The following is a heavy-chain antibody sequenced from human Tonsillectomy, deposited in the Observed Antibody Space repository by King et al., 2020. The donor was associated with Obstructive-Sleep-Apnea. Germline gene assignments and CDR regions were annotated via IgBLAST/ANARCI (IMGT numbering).Heavy chain of an antibody. V-gene: IGHV1-2*02. J-gene: IGHJ6*02. D-gene: IGHD2-2*02. Sequence: VQLVESGAEVKKPGASVKVSCKASGYTFTGYYMHWVRQAPGQGLEWMGWINPNSGGTNYAQKFQGRVTMTRDTSISTAYMELSRLRSDDTAVYYCAYPPPAVDGVVVPAAILDVWGQGTTVTVSS. CDR1: GYTFTGYY. CDR3: AYPPPAVDGVVVPAAILDV. CDR2: INPNSGGT.